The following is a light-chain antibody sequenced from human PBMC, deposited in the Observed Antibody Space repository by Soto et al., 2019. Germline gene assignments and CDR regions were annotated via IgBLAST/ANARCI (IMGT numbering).Light chain of an antibody. J-gene: IGKJ1*01. V-gene: IGKV3-11*01. Sequence: EIVLTQSPATLSLSPGERATFSCRASQSVSDYLAWYQQKPGQAPRLLIYDASNRATGIPARFSGSGSGTDFTLTISTLEPEDFAVYYCQQYNDWPRTFGQGTKVDIK. CDR3: QQYNDWPRT. CDR2: DAS. CDR1: QSVSDY.